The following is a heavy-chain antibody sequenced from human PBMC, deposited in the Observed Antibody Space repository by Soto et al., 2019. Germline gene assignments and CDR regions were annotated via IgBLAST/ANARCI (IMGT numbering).Heavy chain of an antibody. CDR3: ARQGIAVAGHFDY. D-gene: IGHD6-19*01. J-gene: IGHJ4*02. CDR2: IYPGDSDT. V-gene: IGHV5-51*01. CDR1: GYSFISYW. Sequence: PGESLKISCRGSGYSFISYWIGWVRQMPGKGLEWMGIIYPGDSDTRYSPSFQGQVTISADKSISTAYLQWSSLKASDTAMYYCARQGIAVAGHFDYWGRGALVTVSS.